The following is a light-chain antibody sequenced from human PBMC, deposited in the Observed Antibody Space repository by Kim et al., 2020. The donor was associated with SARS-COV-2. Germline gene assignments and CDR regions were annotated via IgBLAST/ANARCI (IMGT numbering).Light chain of an antibody. CDR2: EVS. V-gene: IGLV2-23*02. CDR1: SSDVGSYNL. Sequence: PGQSITISCTGTSSDVGSYNLVSWYQQHPGKAPKLMIYEVSKRPSGVSNRFSGSKSGNTASLTISGLQAEDEADYYCCSYAGSSTVFGGGTKLTVL. J-gene: IGLJ2*01. CDR3: CSYAGSSTV.